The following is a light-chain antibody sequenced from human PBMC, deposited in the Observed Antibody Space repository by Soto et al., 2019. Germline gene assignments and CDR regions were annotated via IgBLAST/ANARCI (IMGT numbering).Light chain of an antibody. V-gene: IGKV3-20*01. J-gene: IGKJ3*01. CDR2: SAS. Sequence: EIVLTQFPCTLSFSPLERSTLSCRASQSLHSNFLVWYQQKPGQAPRLLISSASRRATGIPDRFSGSGSGTDFTLTISRLDPEDFAVYYCHQSGISPLTFGPGTRWIS. CDR3: HQSGISPLT. CDR1: QSLHSNF.